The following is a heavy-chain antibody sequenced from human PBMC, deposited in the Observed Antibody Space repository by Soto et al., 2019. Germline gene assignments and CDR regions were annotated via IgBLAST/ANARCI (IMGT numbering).Heavy chain of an antibody. Sequence: QVQLVQSGAEVKKPGSSVKVSCKASGGTFSTYTITWVRQAPGQGLEWMGRIIPIIGIINYAQKFRGRVTISADKFTGTAYMELTRLRSDDTAVYYCAGDPDSHYNDSHASSYPWGQGNLVTVSS. CDR3: AGDPDSHYNDSHASSYP. J-gene: IGHJ5*02. V-gene: IGHV1-69*08. CDR2: IIPIIGII. D-gene: IGHD3-22*01. CDR1: GGTFSTYT.